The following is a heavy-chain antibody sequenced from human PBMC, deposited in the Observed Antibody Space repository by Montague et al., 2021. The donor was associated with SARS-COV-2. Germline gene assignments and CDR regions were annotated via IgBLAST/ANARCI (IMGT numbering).Heavy chain of an antibody. CDR2: THQWGGT. Sequence: SETLSLTCAVSGDSINSEHWWSWVRQPPGKGLEWIVETHQWGGTNYNPSLRSRVSIFLDNSKNQFSLILTSMTAADTAVYYCARAQTTCFIANCVNYFDYWGQGAQVTVSS. V-gene: IGHV4-4*02. D-gene: IGHD1-1*01. CDR1: GDSINSEHW. CDR3: ARAQTTCFIANCVNYFDY. J-gene: IGHJ4*02.